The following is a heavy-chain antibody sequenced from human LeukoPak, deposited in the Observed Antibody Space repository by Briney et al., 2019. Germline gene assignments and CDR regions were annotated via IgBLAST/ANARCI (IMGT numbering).Heavy chain of an antibody. V-gene: IGHV1-18*01. CDR2: ISAYNGNT. J-gene: IGHJ6*02. CDR1: GYTFTSYG. Sequence: APVKVSCKASGYTFTSYGISWVRQAPGQGLEWMGWISAYNGNTNYAQKLQGRVTMTTDTSTSTAYMELRSLRSDDTAVYYCARVPCSSTSCYPFYYYYGMDVWGQGTTVTVSS. D-gene: IGHD2-2*01. CDR3: ARVPCSSTSCYPFYYYYGMDV.